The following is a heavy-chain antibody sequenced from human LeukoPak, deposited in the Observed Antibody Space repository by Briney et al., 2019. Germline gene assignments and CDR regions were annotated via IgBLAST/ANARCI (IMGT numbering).Heavy chain of an antibody. D-gene: IGHD6-6*01. CDR3: ARDYVYSSSARFDY. Sequence: ASVKVSCKASGYTVTSYGISWVRQAPGQGLEWMGWISAYNGNTNYAQKLQGRVTMTTDTSTNTAYMELRSLRSDDTAVYYCARDYVYSSSARFDYWGQGTLVTVSS. CDR2: ISAYNGNT. J-gene: IGHJ4*02. V-gene: IGHV1-18*01. CDR1: GYTVTSYG.